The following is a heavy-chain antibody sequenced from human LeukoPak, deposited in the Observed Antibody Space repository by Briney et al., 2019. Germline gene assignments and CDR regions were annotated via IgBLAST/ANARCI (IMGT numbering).Heavy chain of an antibody. Sequence: PSETLSLTCAVYGGSFSGYYWSWIRQPPGKGLEWIGEINHSGSTNYNPSLKSRVTISVDTSKNQFSLKLSSVTAADTAVYYCAREIDYYGSGSYQPFDYWGQGTLVTVSS. CDR3: AREIDYYGSGSYQPFDY. D-gene: IGHD3-10*01. V-gene: IGHV4-34*01. CDR1: GGSFSGYY. J-gene: IGHJ4*02. CDR2: INHSGST.